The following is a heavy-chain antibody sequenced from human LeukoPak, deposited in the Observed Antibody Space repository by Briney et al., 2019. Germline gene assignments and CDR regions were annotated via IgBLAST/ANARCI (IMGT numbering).Heavy chain of an antibody. CDR2: IYDSGST. CDR1: GGSIRSSYYY. J-gene: IGHJ6*02. CDR3: ARDAIGMDV. V-gene: IGHV4-39*07. Sequence: PSETLSLTCTVSGGSIRSSYYYWGWLRQPPGKGLEWIGSIYDSGSTYYNPSLKSRVTISVDTSKNQFSLKLSSVTAADTAVYYCARDAIGMDVWGQGTTVTVSS.